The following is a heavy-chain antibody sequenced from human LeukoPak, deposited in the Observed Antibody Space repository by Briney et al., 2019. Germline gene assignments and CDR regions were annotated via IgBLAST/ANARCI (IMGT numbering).Heavy chain of an antibody. J-gene: IGHJ4*02. Sequence: ASVKVSCKASGYTFTSYHMHWVRQAPGQGLEWMGWINPNSGGTNYAQKFQGWVTMTRDTSISTAYMELSRLRSDDTAVYYCARAIYGSGSHDYWGQGTLVTVSS. CDR1: GYTFTSYH. V-gene: IGHV1-2*04. D-gene: IGHD3-10*01. CDR3: ARAIYGSGSHDY. CDR2: INPNSGGT.